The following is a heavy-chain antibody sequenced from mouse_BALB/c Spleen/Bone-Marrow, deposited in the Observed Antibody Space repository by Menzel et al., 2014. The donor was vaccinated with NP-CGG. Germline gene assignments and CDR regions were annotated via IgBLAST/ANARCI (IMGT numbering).Heavy chain of an antibody. V-gene: IGHV14-3*02. Sequence: EVQLQQSGAGLVKPGASVKLSCTVSGFNIRDTYMHWVKQRPEQGLEWNGRIDPANGNTKYDPKFQGKATITADTSSNTAYLQLSSLTSEDTAVYYCASATTATFYAMDYWGQGTSVTVSS. CDR1: GFNIRDTY. D-gene: IGHD1-2*01. CDR2: IDPANGNT. CDR3: ASATTATFYAMDY. J-gene: IGHJ4*01.